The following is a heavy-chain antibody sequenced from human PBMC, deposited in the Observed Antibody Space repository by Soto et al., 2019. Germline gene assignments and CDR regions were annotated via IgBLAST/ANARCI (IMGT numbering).Heavy chain of an antibody. CDR1: GASISSGNYY. Sequence: QVQLQESGPGLVKPSQTLSLTCIVSGASISSGNYYWTWIRQHPGRGLEWIGNIYNSGSTYYNPSLKSRVTVSIDTSKDQFSLTLNSVTAADTAVYYCARAGGKVYLDAVHIWGQGTMVIVSS. D-gene: IGHD3-16*01. CDR2: IYNSGST. V-gene: IGHV4-31*03. CDR3: ARAGGKVYLDAVHI. J-gene: IGHJ3*02.